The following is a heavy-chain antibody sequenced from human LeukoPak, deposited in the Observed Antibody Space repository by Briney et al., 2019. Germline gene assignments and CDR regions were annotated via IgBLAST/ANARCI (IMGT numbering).Heavy chain of an antibody. Sequence: GGSLRLSCTASGFTFGDYAMSWFRQAPGKGLEWVGFIRSKAYGGTTEYAASVKGRFTISRDDSKSIAYLQMNSLKTEVTALYYCTRDLWVYDSSGYYLGWGQGTLVTVSS. V-gene: IGHV3-49*03. CDR2: IRSKAYGGTT. CDR3: TRDLWVYDSSGYYLG. J-gene: IGHJ4*02. CDR1: GFTFGDYA. D-gene: IGHD3-22*01.